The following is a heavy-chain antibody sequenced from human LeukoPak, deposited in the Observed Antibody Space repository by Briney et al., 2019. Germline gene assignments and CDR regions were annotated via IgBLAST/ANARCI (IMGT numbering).Heavy chain of an antibody. Sequence: ASVKVSCKASGYTFTGKFIHWVRQAPGQGLEWMGWIDPNSGGTDYAQQFRVRVTMTRDTSTSTAYMDLSSLISDDTAVYYCARDREGLAYFDYWGQGTLVTVSS. D-gene: IGHD3/OR15-3a*01. CDR1: GYTFTGKF. J-gene: IGHJ4*02. CDR2: IDPNSGGT. V-gene: IGHV1-2*02. CDR3: ARDREGLAYFDY.